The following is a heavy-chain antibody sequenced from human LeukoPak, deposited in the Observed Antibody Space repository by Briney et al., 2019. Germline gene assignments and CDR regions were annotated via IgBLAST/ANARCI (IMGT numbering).Heavy chain of an antibody. CDR2: INSDGRIT. J-gene: IGHJ4*02. D-gene: IGHD2-2*01. CDR1: GFTFDDYG. V-gene: IGHV3-74*01. Sequence: PGGSLRLSCAASGFTFDDYGMNWVRQDPGKGLVWVSRINSDGRITDYADSVKGRFTISRDNAKNTLYLQMNSLRAEDTAVYYCARSYAFHFDYWGQGTLVTVSS. CDR3: ARSYAFHFDY.